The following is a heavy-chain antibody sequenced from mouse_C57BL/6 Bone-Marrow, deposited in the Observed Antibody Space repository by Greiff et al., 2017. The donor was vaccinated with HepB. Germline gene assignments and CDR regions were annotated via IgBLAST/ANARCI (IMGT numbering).Heavy chain of an antibody. V-gene: IGHV10-1*01. CDR3: VRPLYDYDGYYAMDY. Sequence: EVQRVESGGGLVQPKGSLKLSCAASGFSFNTYAMNWVRQAPGKGLEWVARIRSKSNNYATYYADSVKDRFTISRDDSESMLYLQMNNLKTEDTAMYYCVRPLYDYDGYYAMDYWGQGTSVTVSS. J-gene: IGHJ4*01. D-gene: IGHD2-4*01. CDR2: IRSKSNNYAT. CDR1: GFSFNTYA.